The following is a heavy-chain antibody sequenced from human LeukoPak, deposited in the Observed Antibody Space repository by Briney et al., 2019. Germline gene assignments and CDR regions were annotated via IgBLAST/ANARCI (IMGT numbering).Heavy chain of an antibody. J-gene: IGHJ3*02. V-gene: IGHV4-59*12. D-gene: IGHD5-24*01. CDR3: ARERDGYNFRAFDI. CDR1: GGSISSYY. CDR2: IYYSGST. Sequence: SETLSPTCTVSGGSISSYYWSWIRQPPGKGLEWIGYIYYSGSTNYNPSLKSRVTISVDTSKNQSSLKLSSVTAADTAVYYCARERDGYNFRAFDIWGQGTMVTVSS.